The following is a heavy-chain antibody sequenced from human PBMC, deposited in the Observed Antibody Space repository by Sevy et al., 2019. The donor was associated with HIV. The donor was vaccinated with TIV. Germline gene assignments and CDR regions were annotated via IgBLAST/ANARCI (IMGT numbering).Heavy chain of an antibody. CDR2: IKSKIDGETT. Sequence: GGSLRLSCAVSGFTFNNAWMNWVRQAPGTGLQWVGLIKSKIDGETTDYAAPVKGRFAISRDDSKNTLFMQMNSLKIEDTAVYYCATAPGYYDSAPFDYWGPGTLVTVSS. J-gene: IGHJ4*02. D-gene: IGHD3-22*01. CDR1: GFTFNNAW. V-gene: IGHV3-15*01. CDR3: ATAPGYYDSAPFDY.